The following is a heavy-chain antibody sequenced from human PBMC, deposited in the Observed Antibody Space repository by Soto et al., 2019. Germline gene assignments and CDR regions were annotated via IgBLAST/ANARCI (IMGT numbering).Heavy chain of an antibody. J-gene: IGHJ6*02. CDR1: GYTVTSYG. D-gene: IGHD3-10*01. V-gene: IGHV1-18*01. CDR2: ISAYNGNT. CDR3: ARDMVRGVIITFGFAGPLRKTPYYYYGMDV. Sequence: GSFKVSCKNSGYTVTSYGISWVRQATGQGLEWMGWISAYNGNTNYAQKFQGRVTMTTDTSTSTVYMELSSLRSEDTAVYYCARDMVRGVIITFGFAGPLRKTPYYYYGMDVWGQGTTVTVSS.